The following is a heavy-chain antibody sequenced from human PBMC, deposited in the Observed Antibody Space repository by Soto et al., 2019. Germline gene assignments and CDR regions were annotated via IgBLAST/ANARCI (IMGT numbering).Heavy chain of an antibody. CDR2: MNPNSGNT. CDR3: ARERTGPNYFDY. J-gene: IGHJ4*02. D-gene: IGHD1-7*01. CDR1: GYTFTSYD. V-gene: IGHV1-8*01. Sequence: QVQLVPAGAEVKKPGASVKVSCKASGYTFTSYDINWVRQATGQGLEWMGWMNPNSGNTAYAQKFQGRGTIDRNTSISTAYMQLISLRSEDTAVYYCARERTGPNYFDYWGQGTLVTVSS.